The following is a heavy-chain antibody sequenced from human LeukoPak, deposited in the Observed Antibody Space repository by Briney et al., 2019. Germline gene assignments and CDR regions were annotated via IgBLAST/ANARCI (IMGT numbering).Heavy chain of an antibody. CDR1: GGTFSSYA. CDR3: AREWFGMTAIQNYFDY. J-gene: IGHJ4*02. Sequence: SVKVSCKASGGTFSSYAISWVRQAPGQGLEWMGGIIPIFGTANYAQKFQGRVTITADESTSTAYMELSSLRSEDTAVYYCAREWFGMTAIQNYFDYWGQGTLVTVSS. CDR2: IIPIFGTA. D-gene: IGHD2-21*02. V-gene: IGHV1-69*13.